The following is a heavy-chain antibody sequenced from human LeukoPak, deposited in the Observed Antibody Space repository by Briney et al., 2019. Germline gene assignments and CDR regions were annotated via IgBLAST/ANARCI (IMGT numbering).Heavy chain of an antibody. V-gene: IGHV4-39*07. CDR3: ARDGTSGSPFDY. Sequence: SETLSLTCTVSGGSISSSSYYWGWIRQPPGKGLEWIGSIYYSGSTYYNPSLKSRVTISVDTSKNQFSLKLSSVTAADTAVYYCARDGTSGSPFDYWGQGTLVTVSS. J-gene: IGHJ4*02. D-gene: IGHD1-26*01. CDR2: IYYSGST. CDR1: GGSISSSSYY.